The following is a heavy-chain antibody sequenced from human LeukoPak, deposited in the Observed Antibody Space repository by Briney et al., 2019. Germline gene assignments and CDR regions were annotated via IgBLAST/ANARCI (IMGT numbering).Heavy chain of an antibody. V-gene: IGHV3-48*03. Sequence: GGSLRLSCAASGFTFSSYEMNWVRQAPGKGLEWVSYISSSGSTIYYADSVKGRFTISRDNAKNSLYPQMNSLRAEDTAVYYCARDGYYYDSSGYYASLRYYYYYGMDVWGQGTTVTVSS. CDR3: ARDGYYYDSSGYYASLRYYYYYGMDV. CDR2: ISSSGSTI. D-gene: IGHD3-22*01. CDR1: GFTFSSYE. J-gene: IGHJ6*02.